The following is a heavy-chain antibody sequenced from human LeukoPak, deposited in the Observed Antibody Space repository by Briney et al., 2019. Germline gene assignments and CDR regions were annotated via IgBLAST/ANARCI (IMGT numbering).Heavy chain of an antibody. D-gene: IGHD5-24*01. Sequence: PSETLSLTCTVSGGSISSYYWSWIRQPAGKGLEWIGRIYTSGSTNYNPSLKSRVTMSVDTSKNQFSLKLSSVTAADTAVYYCAREEMATMAYYYYYMDVWGKGTTVTISS. CDR3: AREEMATMAYYYYYMDV. J-gene: IGHJ6*03. V-gene: IGHV4-4*07. CDR1: GGSISSYY. CDR2: IYTSGST.